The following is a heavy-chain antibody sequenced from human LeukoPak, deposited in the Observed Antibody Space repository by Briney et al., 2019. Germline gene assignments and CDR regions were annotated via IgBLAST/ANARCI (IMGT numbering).Heavy chain of an antibody. D-gene: IGHD3-22*01. Sequence: GASVKVSCKASGYTFTSYGISWVRQAPGQGLEWMGWISAYNGNTNYAQKLQGRVTMTTDTSTSTAHMELRSLRSDDTAVYYCARAQVSGDSSGYYYVDFDYWGQGTLVTVSS. CDR1: GYTFTSYG. CDR3: ARAQVSGDSSGYYYVDFDY. CDR2: ISAYNGNT. J-gene: IGHJ4*02. V-gene: IGHV1-18*01.